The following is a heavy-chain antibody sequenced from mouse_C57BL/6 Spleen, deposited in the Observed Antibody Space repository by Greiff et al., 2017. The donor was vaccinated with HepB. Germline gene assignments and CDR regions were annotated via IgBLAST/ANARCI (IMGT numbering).Heavy chain of an antibody. J-gene: IGHJ3*01. CDR1: GYTFTDYE. D-gene: IGHD1-1*01. Sequence: VQLQESGAELVRPGASVTLSCKASGYTFTDYEMHWVKQTPVHGLEWIGAIDPETGGTAYNQKFKGKAILTADKSSSTAYMELRSLTSEDSAVYYCTRRDYGSSDAVAYWGQGTLVTVSA. V-gene: IGHV1-15*01. CDR2: IDPETGGT. CDR3: TRRDYGSSDAVAY.